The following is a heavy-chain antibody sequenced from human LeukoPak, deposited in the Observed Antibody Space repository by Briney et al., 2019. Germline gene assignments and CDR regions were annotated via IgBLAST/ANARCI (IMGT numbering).Heavy chain of an antibody. D-gene: IGHD6-6*01. CDR1: GYTFTDYH. CDR2: INPNTGGT. J-gene: IGHJ6*03. Sequence: GASVKVSCKASGYTFTDYHIHWVRQAPGQGLEWMGWINPNTGGTNYAQKFQGRVTMTRDTSISTAYMELSRLRSDDTAVYYCARRQQLVYYYYYMDVWGKGTTVTVSS. V-gene: IGHV1-2*02. CDR3: ARRQQLVYYYYYMDV.